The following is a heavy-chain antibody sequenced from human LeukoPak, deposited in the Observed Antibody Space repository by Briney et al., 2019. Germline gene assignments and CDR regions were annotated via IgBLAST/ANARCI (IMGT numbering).Heavy chain of an antibody. CDR3: AKESDVAAAGIDY. CDR2: IRYEGSNK. Sequence: PGGSLRLSCAASGFIFSGYGMHWVRQAPGKGRQWVTFIRYEGSNKYYADSVKGRYTISRDNSKNTLYLQMNSLRVEDTAVYYCAKESDVAAAGIDYWGQGTLVTVSS. CDR1: GFIFSGYG. D-gene: IGHD6-13*01. J-gene: IGHJ4*02. V-gene: IGHV3-30*02.